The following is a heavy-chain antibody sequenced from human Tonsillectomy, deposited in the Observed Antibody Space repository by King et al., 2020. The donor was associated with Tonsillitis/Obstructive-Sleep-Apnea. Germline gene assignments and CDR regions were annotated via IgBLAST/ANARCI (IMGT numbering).Heavy chain of an antibody. D-gene: IGHD2-2*01. V-gene: IGHV1-69*01. CDR1: GGTFSSYA. J-gene: IGHJ5*02. Sequence: VQLVQSGAEVKKPGSSVKVSCKASGGTFSSYAISWVRQAPGQGLEWMGGIIPIFGTANYAQTFQGRVTITADESTSTAYMELSSLRSEDTAVYYCARDRELGYCSSTSCYGFDPWGQGTLVTVSS. CDR2: IIPIFGTA. CDR3: ARDRELGYCSSTSCYGFDP.